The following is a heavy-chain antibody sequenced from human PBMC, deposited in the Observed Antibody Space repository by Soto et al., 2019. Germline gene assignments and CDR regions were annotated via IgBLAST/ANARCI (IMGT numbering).Heavy chain of an antibody. CDR3: AKLIPRDLFFDY. D-gene: IGHD2-8*01. CDR2: ISGSGGST. V-gene: IGHV3-23*01. J-gene: IGHJ4*02. CDR1: GFTFSSYA. Sequence: GGSLRLSCAAYGFTFSSYAMSWVRQAPGKGLEWVSAISGSGGSTYYSDSVKGRFTISRDNSKNTLYLQLNSLRAEDTAVYYCAKLIPRDLFFDYWGQGTLVTVSS.